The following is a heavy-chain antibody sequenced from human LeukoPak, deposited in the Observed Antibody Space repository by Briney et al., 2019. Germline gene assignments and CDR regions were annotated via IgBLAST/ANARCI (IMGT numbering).Heavy chain of an antibody. CDR3: AKSPIYDILTLDD. CDR1: GFTFSSHA. Sequence: GGSPRLPCAASGFTFSSHAKHRGRQAPGEGPEGEAVISSDGSNKYYAASLKGRFTHSRDNSKNPLYLQMNSLRAEDTAVYYCAKSPIYDILTLDDWGQETLVTDSS. V-gene: IGHV3-30*04. D-gene: IGHD3-9*01. CDR2: ISSDGSNK. J-gene: IGHJ4*02.